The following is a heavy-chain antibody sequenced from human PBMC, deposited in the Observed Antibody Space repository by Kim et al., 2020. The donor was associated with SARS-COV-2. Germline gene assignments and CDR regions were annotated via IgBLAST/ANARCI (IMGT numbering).Heavy chain of an antibody. V-gene: IGHV3-33*01. Sequence: GGSLRLSCAASGFTFSSYGMHWVRQAPGKGLEWVAVIWYDGSNKYYADSVKGRFTISRDNSKNTLYLQMNSLRAEDTAVYYCASTGWGYYYYGMDVWGQGTTVTVSS. J-gene: IGHJ6*02. CDR1: GFTFSSYG. CDR2: IWYDGSNK. D-gene: IGHD3-16*01. CDR3: ASTGWGYYYYGMDV.